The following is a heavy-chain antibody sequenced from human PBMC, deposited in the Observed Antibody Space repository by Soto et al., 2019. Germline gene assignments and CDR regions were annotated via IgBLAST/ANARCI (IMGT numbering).Heavy chain of an antibody. CDR3: AKVSPYIGIYYEGVGAHDD. V-gene: IGHV3-23*01. J-gene: IGHJ4*01. D-gene: IGHD1-26*01. Sequence: GGSLRLSCAASGFTFSSYAMSWVRQAPGKGLEWVSAISGSGGSTYYADSVKGRFTISRDNSKNTLYLQMNSLRAEDAAVYYCAKVSPYIGIYYEGVGAHDDWGQGTLVTVSS. CDR2: ISGSGGST. CDR1: GFTFSSYA.